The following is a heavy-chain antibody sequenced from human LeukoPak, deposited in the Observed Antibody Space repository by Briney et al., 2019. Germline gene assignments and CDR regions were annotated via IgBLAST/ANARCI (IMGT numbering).Heavy chain of an antibody. CDR2: INPSGGST. Sequence: PWASVKVSCKASGYTFTNYYIHWVRQAPGQGLEWMGIINPSGGSTSYAQKFQGRVTITADESTSTAYMELSSLRSEDTAVYYCARGEYSGYDYVDYYYYMDVWGKGTTVTISS. J-gene: IGHJ6*03. D-gene: IGHD5-12*01. CDR3: ARGEYSGYDYVDYYYYMDV. CDR1: GYTFTNYY. V-gene: IGHV1-46*01.